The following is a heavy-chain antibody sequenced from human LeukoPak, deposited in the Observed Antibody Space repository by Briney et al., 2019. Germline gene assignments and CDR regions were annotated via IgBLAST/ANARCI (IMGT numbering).Heavy chain of an antibody. CDR1: GYTFTSYG. CDR2: ISAYDDKR. V-gene: IGHV1-18*01. CDR3: ARVLVKTRGNYFHDDY. D-gene: IGHD2/OR15-2a*01. J-gene: IGHJ4*02. Sequence: ASVKVSCRASGYTFTSYGISWARQAPGQGLEWMGWISAYDDKRNSVQRFQDRITMTTDTSTSTSYLELRNLRSDDTAVYYCARVLVKTRGNYFHDDYWGQGTLVTVSS.